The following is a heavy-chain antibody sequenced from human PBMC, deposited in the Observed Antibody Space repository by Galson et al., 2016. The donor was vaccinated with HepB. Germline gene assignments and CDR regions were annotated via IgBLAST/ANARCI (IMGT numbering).Heavy chain of an antibody. Sequence: SETLSLTCTVSGGSISSSSYYWGWIRQPPGKGLEWIGSIYYSGSTYYNPSLKSRVTISVDTSKNQFSLKLSSVTAADTAVYYCARHEYSSSSVRGAGIDYWGRGTLVTVSS. D-gene: IGHD6-6*01. CDR1: GGSISSSSYY. J-gene: IGHJ4*02. CDR2: IYYSGST. V-gene: IGHV4-39*01. CDR3: ARHEYSSSSVRGAGIDY.